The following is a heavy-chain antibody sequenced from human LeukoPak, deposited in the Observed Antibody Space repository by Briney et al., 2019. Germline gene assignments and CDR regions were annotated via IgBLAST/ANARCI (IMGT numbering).Heavy chain of an antibody. CDR1: GFTSIAYA. CDR2: ISGGGVTT. V-gene: IGHV3-23*01. Sequence: PGGSLRLSCVGSGFTSIAYALTWARQAPGKGLEWVSGISGGGVTTYYADSVKGRFTISRDNSKNTLYLQMNSLRAEDTAVYYCAKDSETYYYDSSGYYYLDYWGQGTLVTVSS. CDR3: AKDSETYYYDSSGYYYLDY. J-gene: IGHJ4*02. D-gene: IGHD3-22*01.